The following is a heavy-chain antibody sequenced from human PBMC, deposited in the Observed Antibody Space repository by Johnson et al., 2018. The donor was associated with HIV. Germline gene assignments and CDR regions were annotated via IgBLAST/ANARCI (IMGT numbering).Heavy chain of an antibody. D-gene: IGHD5-12*01. V-gene: IGHV3-30-3*02. J-gene: IGHJ3*02. CDR2: ISYDGSNK. CDR3: AKIVATSDDVFDI. Sequence: VESGGGVVQPGRSLRLSCAASGFTFTSYTMHWVRQAPGKGLEWVALISYDGSNKYYADSVKGRFTISRDNSKNTLYLQMNSLRAEDTAVFYCAKIVATSDDVFDIWGQGTKVTVSS. CDR1: GFTFTSYT.